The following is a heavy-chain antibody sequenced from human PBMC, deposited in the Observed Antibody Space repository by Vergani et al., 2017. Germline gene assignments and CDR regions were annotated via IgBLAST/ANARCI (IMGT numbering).Heavy chain of an antibody. J-gene: IGHJ4*02. V-gene: IGHV4-59*01. CDR2: IYSSGST. CDR3: ASSVAGTRNFDY. D-gene: IGHD6-19*01. Sequence: QVQLQESGPGLVKPSETLSLTCTVSGGSISSYYWSWIRQPPGKGLEWIGYIYSSGSTNYNPSLKSRVTISVDTSKNQFSLKLSSVTAADTAVYYCASSVAGTRNFDYWGQGTLVTVSS. CDR1: GGSISSYY.